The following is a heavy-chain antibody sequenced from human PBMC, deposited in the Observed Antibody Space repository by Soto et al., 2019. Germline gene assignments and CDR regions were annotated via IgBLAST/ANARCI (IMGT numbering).Heavy chain of an antibody. V-gene: IGHV3-23*01. CDR1: GFTFSSYA. CDR2: ISGSGGST. Sequence: EVQLLESGGGLVQPRGSLRLSCAASGFTFSSYAMSWVRQAPGKGLEWVSAISGSGGSTYYADSVKGRFTISRDNSKNTLYLQMNSLRAEDAAVYYCAKEYEYSSGWERIDYWGQGTLVTVSS. J-gene: IGHJ4*02. D-gene: IGHD6-19*01. CDR3: AKEYEYSSGWERIDY.